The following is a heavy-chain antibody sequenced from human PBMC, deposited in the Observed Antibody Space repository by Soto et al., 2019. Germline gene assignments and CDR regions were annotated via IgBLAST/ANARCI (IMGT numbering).Heavy chain of an antibody. Sequence: QVQLVQSGGEVKKPGASVKVSCKASGYTFCSYDITWVRQAPGQGLEWMGTTSVYNGNTNSAQSLQGRVTMTIDKSTATAYMELRNLTSDDTAVYYCARARATVTTERALGYWGQGTLVTVSS. J-gene: IGHJ4*02. CDR2: TSVYNGNT. D-gene: IGHD4-17*01. V-gene: IGHV1-18*01. CDR3: ARARATVTTERALGY. CDR1: GYTFCSYD.